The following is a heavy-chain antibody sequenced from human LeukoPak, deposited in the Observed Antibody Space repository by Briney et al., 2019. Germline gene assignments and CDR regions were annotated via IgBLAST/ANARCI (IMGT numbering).Heavy chain of an antibody. D-gene: IGHD6-6*01. Sequence: AGGSLKLSCAASGFTFSTHWMIWVRQAPGKGLEWVANIEQDGSEAYYVDSVKGRFTISRDNAKNSLYLQMNSLRAEDTAVYYCASGRAAHLFDYWGQGTLVTVSS. V-gene: IGHV3-7*01. CDR3: ASGRAAHLFDY. CDR2: IEQDGSEA. J-gene: IGHJ4*02. CDR1: GFTFSTHW.